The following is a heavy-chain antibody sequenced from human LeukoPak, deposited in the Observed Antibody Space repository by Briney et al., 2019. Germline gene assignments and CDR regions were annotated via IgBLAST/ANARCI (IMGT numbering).Heavy chain of an antibody. CDR2: FHTAGDV. CDR1: GFTFSNYD. J-gene: IGHJ6*02. V-gene: IGHV3-13*01. Sequence: GGSLRLSCAASGFTFSNYDMHWVRQAIGKGLEWVSAFHTAGDVHYSGSVKGRFATSRENAKNSFYLQMNNLRAGDTAVYYCARGSCSSRSCYKRVNGLDVWGQGTPVTVSS. CDR3: ARGSCSSRSCYKRVNGLDV. D-gene: IGHD2-2*01.